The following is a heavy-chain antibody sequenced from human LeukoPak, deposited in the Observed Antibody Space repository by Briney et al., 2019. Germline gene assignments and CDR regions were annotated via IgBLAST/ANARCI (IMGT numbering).Heavy chain of an antibody. J-gene: IGHJ4*02. CDR2: ISGSGGST. CDR3: AKRTPHGQWLYYFDY. D-gene: IGHD6-19*01. V-gene: IGHV3-23*01. Sequence: GSLRLSCAAPGFTFSSYAMSWVRQAPGKGLEWVSAISGSGGSTYYADSVKGRFTISRDNSKNTLYLQMNSLRAEDTAVYYCAKRTPHGQWLYYFDYWGQGTLVTVSS. CDR1: GFTFSSYA.